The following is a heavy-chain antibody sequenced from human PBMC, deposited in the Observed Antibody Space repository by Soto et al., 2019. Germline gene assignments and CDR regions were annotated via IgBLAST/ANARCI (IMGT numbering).Heavy chain of an antibody. D-gene: IGHD3-3*01. CDR2: IIPIFGTA. J-gene: IGHJ6*04. Sequence: SVKVSCKASGGTFSSYAISWVRQAPGQGLEWMGGIIPIFGTANYAQKFQGRVTITADESTSTAYMELSSLRSEDTAVYYCAHATAPIKKFYVSGIGYYGPKYYYYGMDVWGKGTTVTVSS. CDR1: GGTFSSYA. CDR3: AHATAPIKKFYVSGIGYYGPKYYYYGMDV. V-gene: IGHV1-69*13.